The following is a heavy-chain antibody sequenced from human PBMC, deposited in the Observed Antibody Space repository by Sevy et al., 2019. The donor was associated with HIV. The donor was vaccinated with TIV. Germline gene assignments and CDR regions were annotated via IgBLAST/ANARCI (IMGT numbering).Heavy chain of an antibody. CDR2: IKVNSGET. CDR1: GFTFTDYY. D-gene: IGHD1-26*01. V-gene: IGHV1-2*06. Sequence: ASVKVSCKASGFTFTDYYIHWVRQAPGQGLEWMGRIKVNSGETRYAQKLQDRVTLTRDTSISTAYMEFSDMRSDDTAVYFCARDRDVGPGWYFDLWGRGTLVTVSS. CDR3: ARDRDVGPGWYFDL. J-gene: IGHJ2*01.